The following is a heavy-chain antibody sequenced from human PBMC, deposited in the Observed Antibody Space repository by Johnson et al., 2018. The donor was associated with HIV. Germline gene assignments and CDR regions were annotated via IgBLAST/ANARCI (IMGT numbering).Heavy chain of an antibody. CDR3: AKSERAAAVPDAFDI. CDR1: GFTFSSYG. CDR2: IRYDGSNT. D-gene: IGHD6-13*01. Sequence: QMLLVESGGGVVQPGGSLRLSCAASGFTFSSYGMHWVRQAPGKGLEWVAFIRYDGSNTYYADSVKGRFTISRDNSKNTLYLQMNSLRAEDTAVYYCAKSERAAAVPDAFDIWGQGTMVTVSS. J-gene: IGHJ3*02. V-gene: IGHV3-30*02.